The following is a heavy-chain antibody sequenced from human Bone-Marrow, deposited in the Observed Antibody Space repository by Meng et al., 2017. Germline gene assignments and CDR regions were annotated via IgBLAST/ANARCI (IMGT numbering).Heavy chain of an antibody. D-gene: IGHD6-19*01. Sequence: LQESGRGLVKPSGTLSLPCVVSGGSISSIDWWSWVRQPPGKGLEWIGEIYHGGDTNYNPSLKSRVTIAIDKSKNQFSLKLSSVTAADTAVYYCASWIYSCGWQWGQGTLVTVSS. J-gene: IGHJ4*02. CDR3: ASWIYSCGWQ. V-gene: IGHV4/OR15-8*02. CDR1: GGSISSIDW. CDR2: IYHGGDT.